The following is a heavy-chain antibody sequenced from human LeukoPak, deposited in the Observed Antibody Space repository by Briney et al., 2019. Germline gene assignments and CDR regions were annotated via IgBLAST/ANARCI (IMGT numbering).Heavy chain of an antibody. Sequence: ASVKVSCKASGGTFSSYAISWVRQAPGQGLEWMGRIIPILGIANYAQKFQGRVTITADKSTSTAYMELSSLRSEDTAVYYCARVSRIDYGMDVWGQGTTVTVSS. V-gene: IGHV1-69*04. CDR1: GGTFSSYA. D-gene: IGHD2/OR15-2a*01. CDR3: ARVSRIDYGMDV. J-gene: IGHJ6*02. CDR2: IIPILGIA.